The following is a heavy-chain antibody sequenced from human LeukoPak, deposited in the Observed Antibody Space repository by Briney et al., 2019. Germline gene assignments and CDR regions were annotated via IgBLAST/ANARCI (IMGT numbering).Heavy chain of an antibody. D-gene: IGHD6-13*01. V-gene: IGHV1-18*01. CDR1: GYTFTSYG. CDR3: ARGSSGIAAAGRRNYYYYYYMDV. J-gene: IGHJ6*03. CDR2: ISAYNGNT. Sequence: ASVKVSCKASGYTFTSYGISWVRQAPGQGLEWMGWISAYNGNTNYAQKLQGRVTMTTDTSTGTAYMELRSLRSDDTAVYYCARGSSGIAAAGRRNYYYYYYMDVWGKGTTVTVSS.